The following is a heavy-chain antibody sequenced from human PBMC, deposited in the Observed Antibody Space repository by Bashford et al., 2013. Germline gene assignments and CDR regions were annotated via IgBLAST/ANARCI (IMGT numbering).Heavy chain of an antibody. Sequence: SETLSLTCAVSGGSISSGGYSWSWIRQPPGKGLEWIGYIYYSGSTYYNPSLKSRVTISVDTSKNQFSLKLSSVTAADTAVYYCAREGAAAGMGSSGWYDVYWGQGTLVTVSS. J-gene: IGHJ4*02. CDR1: GGSISSGGYS. D-gene: IGHD6-19*01. CDR3: AREGAAAGMGSSGWYDVY. CDR2: IYYSGST. V-gene: IGHV4-31*11.